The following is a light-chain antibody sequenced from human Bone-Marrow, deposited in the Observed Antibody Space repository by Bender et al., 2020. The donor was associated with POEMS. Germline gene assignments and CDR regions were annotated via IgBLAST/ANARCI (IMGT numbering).Light chain of an antibody. Sequence: SSEVTQDPAVSVALGQTVRITCQGDSLRSNYATWYQQKPGQAPVLVIYGKNSRPSGIPDRFSGSTLGNIASLTITGAQAEDEADYYCNCRSADNWLFGGGTRLTVL. CDR1: SLRSNY. CDR3: NCRSADNWL. J-gene: IGLJ3*02. CDR2: GKN. V-gene: IGLV3-19*01.